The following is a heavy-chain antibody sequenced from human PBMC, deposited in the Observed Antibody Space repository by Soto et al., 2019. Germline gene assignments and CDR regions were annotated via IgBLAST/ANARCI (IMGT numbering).Heavy chain of an antibody. CDR1: GGSISSSSYY. V-gene: IGHV4-39*01. CDR3: ARLGGSDYYYYYMDV. Sequence: QLQLQESGPGLVKPSETLSLTCTDSGGSISSSSYYWGWIRQPPGKGLEWIGSIYYSGSTYYNPSLKSRVTISVDTSKNQFSLKLSSVTAADTAVYYCARLGGSDYYYYYMDVWGKGTTVTVSS. J-gene: IGHJ6*03. CDR2: IYYSGST. D-gene: IGHD3-10*01.